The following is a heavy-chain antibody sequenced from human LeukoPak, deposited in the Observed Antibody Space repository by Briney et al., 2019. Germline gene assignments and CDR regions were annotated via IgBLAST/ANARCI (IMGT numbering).Heavy chain of an antibody. V-gene: IGHV3-21*01. CDR2: ISSSSSYI. CDR1: GFTFSSYS. D-gene: IGHD6-6*01. J-gene: IGHJ4*02. CDR3: ASELGIAAHDY. Sequence: PGGSLRLSCAASGFTFSSYSMNWVRQAPGKGLEWVSSISSSSSYIYYADSVKGRFTISRDNAKNSLYLQMNSLRAEDTAVYYCASELGIAAHDYWGQGTLVTVSS.